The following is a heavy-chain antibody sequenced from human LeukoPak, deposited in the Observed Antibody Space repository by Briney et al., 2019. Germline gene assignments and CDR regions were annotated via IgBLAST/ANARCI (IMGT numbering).Heavy chain of an antibody. CDR2: INPNSGGT. D-gene: IGHD5-12*01. CDR3: ARVYSGYDLAYFDY. J-gene: IGHJ4*02. V-gene: IGHV1-2*02. Sequence: ASMKVSCKASGYTFTGYYMHWVRQAPGQGLEWMGWINPNSGGTNYAQKFQGRVTMTRDTSISTAYMELSRLRSDDTAVYYCARVYSGYDLAYFDYWGQGTLVTVSS. CDR1: GYTFTGYY.